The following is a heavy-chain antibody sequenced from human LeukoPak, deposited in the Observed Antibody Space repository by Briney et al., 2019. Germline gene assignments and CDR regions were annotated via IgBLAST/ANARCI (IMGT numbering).Heavy chain of an antibody. J-gene: IGHJ6*03. CDR1: VFSLSNYG. CDR2: LLYDGNTK. Sequence: PGGPLRLSCAASVFSLSNYGRHGPPRARGRGVEGVAALLYDGNTKHYADSVRGRFTISRDISKNTLYLQMNSMTVEDTAVYYCARDQRPEIQYYYMDVWGKGTTVAVSS. CDR3: ARDQRPEIQYYYMDV. D-gene: IGHD6-25*01. V-gene: IGHV3-33*01.